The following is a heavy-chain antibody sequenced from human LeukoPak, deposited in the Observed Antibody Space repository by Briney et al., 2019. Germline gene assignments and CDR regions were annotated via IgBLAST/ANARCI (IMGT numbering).Heavy chain of an antibody. CDR2: IHGGGTT. CDR1: GFSIRSNY. CDR3: VKSYSGWTGQS. D-gene: IGHD6-19*01. J-gene: IGHJ5*02. Sequence: GGSLRLSCAASGFSIRSNYMRWVRQAPGKRLESVAVIHGGGTTLYADPVKGRFTISRDDSKNTLSLQMNSLRDEDTALYYCVKSYSGWTGQSWGQGTQVTVSS. V-gene: IGHV3-66*01.